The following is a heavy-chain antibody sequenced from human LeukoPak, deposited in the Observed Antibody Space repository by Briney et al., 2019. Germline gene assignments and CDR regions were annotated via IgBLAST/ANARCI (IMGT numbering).Heavy chain of an antibody. D-gene: IGHD6-19*01. CDR1: GFTFNSYA. V-gene: IGHV3-23*01. CDR3: VKDPYSSGWYGGNAFDL. J-gene: IGHJ3*01. Sequence: GGSLRLSCAASGFTFNSYAMSWVREAPGKRREWVSAISNSGDSTYYADPVKGRFSISRDNSTKTLYLQMNSLRVEDTAVYHCVKDPYSSGWYGGNAFDLWGQGTMVTVSS. CDR2: ISNSGDST.